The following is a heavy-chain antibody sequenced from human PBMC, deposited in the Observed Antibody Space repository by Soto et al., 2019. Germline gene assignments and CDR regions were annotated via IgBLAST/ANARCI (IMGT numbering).Heavy chain of an antibody. CDR2: IDPSDSQT. V-gene: IGHV5-10-1*01. Sequence: PGESLRLSGKGSGYSFAGYWITWVRQKPGKGLEWMGRIDPSDSQTYYSPSFRGHVTISVTKSITTVFLQWSSLRASDTAMYYCARQIHDSDTGPNFQYYFDSWGQGTPVTVSS. J-gene: IGHJ4*02. CDR1: GYSFAGYW. D-gene: IGHD5-18*01. CDR3: ARQIHDSDTGPNFQYYFDS.